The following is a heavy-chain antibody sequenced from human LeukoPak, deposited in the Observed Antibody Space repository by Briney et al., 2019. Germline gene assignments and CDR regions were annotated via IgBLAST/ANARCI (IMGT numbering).Heavy chain of an antibody. CDR3: ASTYYNFWSGPRGDFDY. D-gene: IGHD3-3*01. V-gene: IGHV1-69*05. Sequence: SVKVSCKASGGTFSSYAISWVRQAPGQGLEWMGGIIPIFGTANYAQKFQGRVTITTDESASTAYMELSSLRSEDTAVYYCASTYYNFWSGPRGDFDYWGHGTLSPSPQ. CDR2: IIPIFGTA. CDR1: GGTFSSYA. J-gene: IGHJ4*01.